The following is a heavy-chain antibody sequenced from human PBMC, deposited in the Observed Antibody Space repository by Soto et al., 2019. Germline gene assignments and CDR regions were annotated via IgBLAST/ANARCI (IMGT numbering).Heavy chain of an antibody. J-gene: IGHJ6*02. Sequence: ASVKVSCKASGYTFTSYYMHWVRQAPGQGLEWMGIINPSGGSTSYAQKFQGRVTMTRDTSTSTVYMELSSLRSEDTAVYYCARNPPHDSSGLYGMDVWGQGTTVTV. V-gene: IGHV1-46*01. CDR3: ARNPPHDSSGLYGMDV. D-gene: IGHD3-22*01. CDR1: GYTFTSYY. CDR2: INPSGGST.